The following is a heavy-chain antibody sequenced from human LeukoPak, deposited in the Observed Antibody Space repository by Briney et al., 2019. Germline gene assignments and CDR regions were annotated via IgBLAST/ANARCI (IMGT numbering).Heavy chain of an antibody. V-gene: IGHV4-39*01. J-gene: IGHJ4*02. Sequence: SETLSLTCTVSGGSISSSSYYWGWIRQPPGKGLEWIGSIYYSGSTYYNPSLKSRVTISVDTSKNQFSLKLSSVTAADTAVYYCARKRITMVRGVINPVDYWGQGTLVTVSS. CDR1: GGSISSSSYY. CDR2: IYYSGST. D-gene: IGHD3-10*01. CDR3: ARKRITMVRGVINPVDY.